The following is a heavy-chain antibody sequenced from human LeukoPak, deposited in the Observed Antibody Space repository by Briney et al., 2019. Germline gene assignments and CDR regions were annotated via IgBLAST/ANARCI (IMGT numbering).Heavy chain of an antibody. J-gene: IGHJ3*02. CDR1: GGSISSGGYS. V-gene: IGHV4-30-2*01. CDR2: IYHSGST. D-gene: IGHD3-10*01. Sequence: SQTLSLTCAVSGGSISSGGYSWSWIRQPPGKGLEWIGYIYHSGSTYYNPSHKSRVTISVDWSKNQFSLKLSSVTAADTAVYYCARAEQLLWFGESSSGAFDIWGQGTMVTASS. CDR3: ARAEQLLWFGESSSGAFDI.